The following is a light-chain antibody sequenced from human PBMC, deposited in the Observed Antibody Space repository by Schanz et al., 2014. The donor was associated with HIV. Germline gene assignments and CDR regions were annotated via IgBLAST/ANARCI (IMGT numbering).Light chain of an antibody. CDR2: EVS. V-gene: IGLV2-8*01. Sequence: QSALTQPASVSGSPGQSITISCTGTSSDVGGHNYVSWYQHHPGKAPKLIIFEVSERPSGVPDRFSGSKSGNTASLTVSGLQAEDEADYYCCSYAGSYFFWVFGGGTKLTVL. J-gene: IGLJ3*02. CDR3: CSYAGSYFFWV. CDR1: SSDVGGHNY.